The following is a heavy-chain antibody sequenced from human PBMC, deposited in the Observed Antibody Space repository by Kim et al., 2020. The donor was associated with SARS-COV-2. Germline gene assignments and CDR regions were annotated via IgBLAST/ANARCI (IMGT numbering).Heavy chain of an antibody. V-gene: IGHV3-9*01. CDR3: AKDRVAVAGYLDAFDI. D-gene: IGHD6-19*01. J-gene: IGHJ3*02. CDR1: GFTFDDYA. Sequence: GGSLRLSCAASGFTFDDYAMHWVRQDPGKGLEWVSGISWNSGSIGYADSVKGRFTMSRDNAKNSLYLQMNSLRSEDTALYYCAKDRVAVAGYLDAFDIWG. CDR2: ISWNSGSI.